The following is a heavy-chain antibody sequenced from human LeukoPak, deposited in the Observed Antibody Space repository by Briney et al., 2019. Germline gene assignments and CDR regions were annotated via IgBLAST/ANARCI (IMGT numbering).Heavy chain of an antibody. Sequence: GGSLRLSCAASGFTVSSNYMSWVRQAPGKGLEWPSVIYSGGSTYCADSVKGRFTISRDNSKNTVFLQMNSLRAEDTAVYYCARGLRYSTGWYYFDYWGQGTQVTVSS. CDR3: ARGLRYSTGWYYFDY. V-gene: IGHV3-66*01. CDR1: GFTVSSNY. D-gene: IGHD6-19*01. J-gene: IGHJ4*02. CDR2: IYSGGST.